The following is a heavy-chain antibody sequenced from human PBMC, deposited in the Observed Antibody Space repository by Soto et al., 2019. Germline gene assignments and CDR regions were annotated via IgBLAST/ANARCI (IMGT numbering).Heavy chain of an antibody. D-gene: IGHD3-10*01. Sequence: GGSLRLSCAASGFTFSSYGMHWVRQAPGKGLEWVAVISYDGSNKYYADSVKGRFTISRDNSKNTLYLQMNCLSAEDTAVYYCAREVPGDYFDNWGQGTLVTVSS. J-gene: IGHJ4*02. CDR1: GFTFSSYG. V-gene: IGHV3-30*03. CDR3: AREVPGDYFDN. CDR2: ISYDGSNK.